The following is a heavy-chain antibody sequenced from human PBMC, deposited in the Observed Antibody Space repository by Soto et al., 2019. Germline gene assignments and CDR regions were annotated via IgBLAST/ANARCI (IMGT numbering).Heavy chain of an antibody. V-gene: IGHV3-23*01. CDR3: AKDRGIIVKAGDAFDV. J-gene: IGHJ3*01. CDR1: GFTLSMSA. CDR2: ISDSGDRT. Sequence: PGGSLRRSCASSGFTLSMSAVNWVRQAPGKGLEWVSYISDSGDRTYYADSVKGRFTISRDRSKNTVSLQMDSLRAEDTAVYYCAKDRGIIVKAGDAFDVWGQGTKVTVSS. D-gene: IGHD3-16*02.